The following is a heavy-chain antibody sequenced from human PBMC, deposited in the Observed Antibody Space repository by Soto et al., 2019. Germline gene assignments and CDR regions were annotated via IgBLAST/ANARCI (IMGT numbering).Heavy chain of an antibody. V-gene: IGHV4-4*02. CDR1: GDSVTRSNW. J-gene: IGHJ6*02. D-gene: IGHD6-19*01. Sequence: PSETLSLTCAVCGDSVTRSNWWSWVRQSPGKGLEWIGEIYHSGNTKYNPSLKSRITMSVDKAKNQFSLKMTSVTAADTAVYYCATSGWNEDFYYYYGMDVWGQGTTVTVSS. CDR2: IYHSGNT. CDR3: ATSGWNEDFYYYYGMDV.